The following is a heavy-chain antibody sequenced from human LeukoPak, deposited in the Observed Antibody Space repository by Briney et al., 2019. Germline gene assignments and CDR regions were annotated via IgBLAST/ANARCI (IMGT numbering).Heavy chain of an antibody. J-gene: IGHJ5*02. Sequence: SETLSHTCAVYGGSFSGYYWSWIRQPPGKGLEWIGEINHSGSTNYNPSLKSRVTISVDTSKNQFSLKLSSVTAADTAVYYCARGPKLGYNWFDPWGQGTLVTVSS. CDR2: INHSGST. D-gene: IGHD6-13*01. V-gene: IGHV4-34*01. CDR3: ARGPKLGYNWFDP. CDR1: GGSFSGYY.